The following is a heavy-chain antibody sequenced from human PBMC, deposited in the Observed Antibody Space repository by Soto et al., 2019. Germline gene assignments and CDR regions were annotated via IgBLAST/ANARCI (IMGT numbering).Heavy chain of an antibody. CDR1: GYTFTGYY. D-gene: IGHD1-7*01. CDR3: GRVRERVDWNYIYYCYYRMDV. Sequence: GASVKVSCKASGYTFTGYYMHCVRQAPGQGLEWMGWINPNSGGTNYAQKFQGRVTMTRHTSISTAYMELSRLRSDDTPVYYCGRVRERVDWNYIYYCYYRMDVVWQESKV. J-gene: IGHJ6*01. V-gene: IGHV1-2*02. CDR2: INPNSGGT.